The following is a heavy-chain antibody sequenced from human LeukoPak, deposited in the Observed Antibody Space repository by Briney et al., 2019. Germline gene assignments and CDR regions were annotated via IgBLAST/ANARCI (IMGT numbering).Heavy chain of an antibody. CDR1: GGSISSGSYY. J-gene: IGHJ5*02. CDR2: IYTSGST. CDR3: ARVVKDYGGNSGWFDP. Sequence: SQTLSLTCTVSGGSISSGSYYWSWIRQPAGKGLEWIGRIYTSGSTNYNPSLKSRVTISVDTSKNQFSLKLSSVTAADTAVYYCARVVKDYGGNSGWFDPWGQGTLVTLSS. V-gene: IGHV4-61*02. D-gene: IGHD4-23*01.